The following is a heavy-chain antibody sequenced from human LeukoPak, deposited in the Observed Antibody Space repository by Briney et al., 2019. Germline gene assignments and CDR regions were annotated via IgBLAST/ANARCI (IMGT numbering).Heavy chain of an antibody. J-gene: IGHJ4*02. V-gene: IGHV4-34*01. Sequence: PSETLSLTCAVCGGSFSGYYWSWIRQPPGKGLEWMGEINHSGSTNYNPSLKSRVTISVDTSKNQFSLKLSSVTAADTAVYYCARGVMGVYFDYWGQGTLVTVSS. CDR1: GGSFSGYY. CDR2: INHSGST. D-gene: IGHD2-8*01. CDR3: ARGVMGVYFDY.